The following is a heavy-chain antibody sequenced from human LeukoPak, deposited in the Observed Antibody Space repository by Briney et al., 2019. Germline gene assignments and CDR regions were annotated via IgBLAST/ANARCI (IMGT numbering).Heavy chain of an antibody. D-gene: IGHD3-22*01. V-gene: IGHV3-23*01. CDR2: ISGSGGST. CDR3: ARGRAYYGGYYFDY. CDR1: GFTFSSYA. J-gene: IGHJ4*02. Sequence: GGSLRLSCAASGFTFSSYAMSWVRQAPGKGLEWVSAISGSGGSTYYADSVKGRFTISRDNSKNTLYLQMNSLRAEDTAVYYCARGRAYYGGYYFDYWGQGTLVTVSS.